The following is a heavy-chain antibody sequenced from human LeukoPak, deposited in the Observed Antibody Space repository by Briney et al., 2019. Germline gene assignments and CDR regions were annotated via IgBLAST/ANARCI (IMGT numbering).Heavy chain of an antibody. CDR3: ARVRGPDGWFAP. CDR1: GGSIDRSSYY. Sequence: SETLSLTCTVSGGSIDRSSYYWGWIRQPPGKGLEWIGSIYYSGNTYYNSSLKSRITISVNTTKNQVALKLSSVTAANTAVYYCARVRGPDGWFAPWGQGTLVSVSS. V-gene: IGHV4-39*01. J-gene: IGHJ5*02. CDR2: IYYSGNT.